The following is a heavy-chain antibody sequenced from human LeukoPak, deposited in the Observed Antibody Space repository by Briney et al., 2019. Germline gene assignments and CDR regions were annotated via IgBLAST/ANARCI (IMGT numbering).Heavy chain of an antibody. D-gene: IGHD4-17*01. J-gene: IGHJ5*02. CDR1: GFTFSSYA. CDR2: ISYDGSNK. Sequence: GGSLRFSCAASGFTFSSYAMHWVRQAPGKGLEWVAVISYDGSNKYYADSVKGRFTISRDNSKNTLYLQMNSLRAEDTAVYYCARGGYGDWYNWFDPWGQGTLVTVSS. V-gene: IGHV3-30*04. CDR3: ARGGYGDWYNWFDP.